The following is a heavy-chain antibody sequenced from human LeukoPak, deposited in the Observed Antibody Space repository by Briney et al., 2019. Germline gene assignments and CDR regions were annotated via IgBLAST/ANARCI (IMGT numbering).Heavy chain of an antibody. CDR3: ARQIEQWLVQSAFDI. CDR1: GYGFTGYW. V-gene: IGHV5-51*01. Sequence: GESLKISCKGSGYGFTGYWIGWVRQMPGKGLEWMGIIYPGDSDTRYSPSFQGQVTISADKSISTAYLQWSSLKASDTAMYYCARQIEQWLVQSAFDIWGQGTMVTVSS. D-gene: IGHD6-19*01. CDR2: IYPGDSDT. J-gene: IGHJ3*02.